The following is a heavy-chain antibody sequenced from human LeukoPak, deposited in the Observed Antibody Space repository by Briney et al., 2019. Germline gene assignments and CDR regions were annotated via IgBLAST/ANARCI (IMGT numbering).Heavy chain of an antibody. CDR1: GGSFSGYY. Sequence: PSETLSLTCAVYGGSFSGYYWNWIRQPPGKGLEWIGEINHSGSTNYNPSLKSRVTISVDTSKNQFSLKLSSVTAADTAVYYCARGLREDDYWGQGTLVTVSS. V-gene: IGHV4-34*01. CDR2: INHSGST. CDR3: ARGLREDDY. D-gene: IGHD3-16*01. J-gene: IGHJ4*02.